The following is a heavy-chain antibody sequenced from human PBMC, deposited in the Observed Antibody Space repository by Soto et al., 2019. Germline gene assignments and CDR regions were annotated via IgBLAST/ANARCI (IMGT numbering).Heavy chain of an antibody. CDR2: ISHSGST. J-gene: IGHJ4*02. Sequence: SETLSLTCAVYGGSFSGYYWSWIRQPPGKGLEWIGEISHSGSTNYNPSLKSRVTISVDTSKNQFSLKLSSVTAADTAVYYCASSLHMVRGVIGYSGQGTLVTVSS. V-gene: IGHV4-34*01. CDR3: ASSLHMVRGVIGY. D-gene: IGHD3-10*01. CDR1: GGSFSGYY.